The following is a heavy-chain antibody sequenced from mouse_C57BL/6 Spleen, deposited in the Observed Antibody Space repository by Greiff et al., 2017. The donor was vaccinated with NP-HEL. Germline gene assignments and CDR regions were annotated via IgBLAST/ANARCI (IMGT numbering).Heavy chain of an antibody. V-gene: IGHV1-81*01. D-gene: IGHD1-1*01. CDR3: ARDGSSSGYFDY. Sequence: VQVVESGAELARPGASVKLSCKASGYTFTSYGISWVKQRTGQGLEWIGEIYPRSGNTYYNEKFKGKATLTADKSSSTAYMELRSLTSEDSAVYFCARDGSSSGYFDYWGQGTTLTVSS. CDR1: GYTFTSYG. CDR2: IYPRSGNT. J-gene: IGHJ2*01.